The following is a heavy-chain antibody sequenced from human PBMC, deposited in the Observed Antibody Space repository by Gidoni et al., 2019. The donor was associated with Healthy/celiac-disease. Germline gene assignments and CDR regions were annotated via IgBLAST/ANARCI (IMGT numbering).Heavy chain of an antibody. V-gene: IGHV3-23*01. CDR1: GFTFSSYA. D-gene: IGHD3-22*01. J-gene: IGHJ4*02. CDR3: AKLYYYDSSGYLH. CDR2: ISGSGGST. Sequence: EVQLLESGGGLVQPGGSLRLSCPASGFTFSSYAMSWVRQAPGKGLEWVSAISGSGGSTYYADSVKGRFTISRDNSKNTLYLQMNSLRAEDTAVYYCAKLYYYDSSGYLHWGQGTLVTVSS.